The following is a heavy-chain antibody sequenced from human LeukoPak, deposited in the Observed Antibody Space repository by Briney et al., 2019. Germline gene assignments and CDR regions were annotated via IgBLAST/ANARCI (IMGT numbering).Heavy chain of an antibody. CDR3: ARVRVVAANRAFDI. CDR2: IYYSGST. J-gene: IGHJ3*02. D-gene: IGHD2-15*01. V-gene: IGHV4-59*01. CDR1: GGSISSYY. Sequence: SETLSLTCTVSGGSISSYYWSWIRQLPGKGLEWIGYIYYSGSTNYNPSLKSRVTISVDTSKNQFSLKLSSVTAADTAVYYCARVRVVAANRAFDIWGQGTMVTVSS.